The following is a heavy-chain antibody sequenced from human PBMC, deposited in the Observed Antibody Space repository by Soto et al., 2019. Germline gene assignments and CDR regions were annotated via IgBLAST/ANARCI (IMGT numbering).Heavy chain of an antibody. J-gene: IGHJ4*02. Sequence: QVQLVQSGAEVKKPGSSVKVSCKASGGTLSSYAISWVRQAPGQGLEWMGGIIPIFGTANYAQKFQGRVTITADECTSTAYMELSSLRSEDTAVYYCARGGTDYDILTGFDYWGQGTLVTVSS. CDR2: IIPIFGTA. D-gene: IGHD3-9*01. V-gene: IGHV1-69*01. CDR3: ARGGTDYDILTGFDY. CDR1: GGTLSSYA.